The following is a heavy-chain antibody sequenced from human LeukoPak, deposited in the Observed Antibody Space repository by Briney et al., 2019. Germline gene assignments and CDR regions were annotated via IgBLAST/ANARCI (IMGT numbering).Heavy chain of an antibody. CDR2: IYYSGST. V-gene: IGHV4-39*07. D-gene: IGHD3-10*01. CDR3: ARDGRWFGELLFAFDY. Sequence: KASETLSLTCTVSGGSISSSSYYWGWIRQPPGKGLEWIGSIYYSGSTYYNPSLKSRVTISVDTSKNQFSLKLSSVTAADTAVYYCARDGRWFGELLFAFDYWGQGTLVTVSS. CDR1: GGSISSSSYY. J-gene: IGHJ4*02.